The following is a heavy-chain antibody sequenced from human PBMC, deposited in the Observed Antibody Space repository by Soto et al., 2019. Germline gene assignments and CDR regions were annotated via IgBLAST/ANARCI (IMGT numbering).Heavy chain of an antibody. CDR2: IRSKANSYAT. Sequence: GGSLRLSCAASGFTFSGSAMHWVRQASGKWLEWVGRIRSKANSYATAYAASVKGRFTISRDYSKNPAYLQMNSLKTEDTAVYYCTRGYSSAHAFDIWDQGTMVTVSS. CDR3: TRGYSSAHAFDI. CDR1: GFTFSGSA. D-gene: IGHD6-19*01. V-gene: IGHV3-73*01. J-gene: IGHJ3*02.